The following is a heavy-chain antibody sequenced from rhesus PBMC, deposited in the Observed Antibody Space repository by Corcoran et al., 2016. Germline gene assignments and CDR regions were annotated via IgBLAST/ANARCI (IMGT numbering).Heavy chain of an antibody. V-gene: IGHV4-127*01. CDR3: ARRSSYWYFDL. CDR1: CYSLISGDG. D-gene: IGHD4-29*01. CDR2: IGGSSGST. Sequence: QVQLQESGPGLVKPSAPPSLNSPLSCYSLISGDGWSWFPQPPGKGLEWIGYIGGSSGSTNYNPSLKSRVTISKDTSKNQFSLKLSSVTAADTAVYYCARRSSYWYFDLWGPGTPITISS. J-gene: IGHJ2*01.